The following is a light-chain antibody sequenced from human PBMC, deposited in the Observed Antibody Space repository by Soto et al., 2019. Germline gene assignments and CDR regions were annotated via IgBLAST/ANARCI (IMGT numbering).Light chain of an antibody. V-gene: IGKV3-15*01. Sequence: EIVMTQSPATLSVSPGERATLSCRASQSVSSNLAWYQQKPGQAPRLLIYDASTRATGLPARFSGSGSGTDFTLTISSLQSEDFAVYYCQQYNNWPRTF. J-gene: IGKJ1*01. CDR3: QQYNNWPRT. CDR1: QSVSSN. CDR2: DAS.